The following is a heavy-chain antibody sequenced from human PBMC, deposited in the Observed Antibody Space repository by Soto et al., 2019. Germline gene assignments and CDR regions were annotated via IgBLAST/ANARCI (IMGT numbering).Heavy chain of an antibody. Sequence: GGSLRLSCAASGFSFSLYPMNWVRQAPEKGLEWLSYISPSNTTIYYADSVKGRFTISRDNAKDSLDLQMNGLRDDDTAVYYCARVGRGFGSSPKCYSDDFDHWGRGTVVTVSS. J-gene: IGHJ4*03. CDR1: GFSFSLYP. CDR2: ISPSNTTI. D-gene: IGHD2-2*03. CDR3: ARVGRGFGSSPKCYSDDFDH. V-gene: IGHV3-48*02.